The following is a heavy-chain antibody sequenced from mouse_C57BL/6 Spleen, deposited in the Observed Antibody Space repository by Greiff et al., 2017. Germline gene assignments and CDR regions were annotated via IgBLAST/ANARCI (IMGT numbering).Heavy chain of an antibody. CDR1: GFTFSDYG. CDR3: ARRGYYDYDGQYCDAMDY. V-gene: IGHV5-17*01. CDR2: ISSGSSTI. J-gene: IGHJ4*01. Sequence: EVQLVESGGGLVKPGGSLKLSCAASGFTFSDYGMHWVRQAPEKGLEWVAYISSGSSTIYYADTVKGRFTISRDNAKTTLFLQMTSLRSEDTAMYYCARRGYYDYDGQYCDAMDYWGQGTSVTVSS. D-gene: IGHD2-4*01.